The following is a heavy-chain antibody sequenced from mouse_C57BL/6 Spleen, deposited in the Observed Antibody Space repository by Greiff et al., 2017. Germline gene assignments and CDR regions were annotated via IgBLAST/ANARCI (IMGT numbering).Heavy chain of an antibody. CDR2: IHPNSGST. D-gene: IGHD1-1*02. Sequence: QVQLQQPGAELVKPGASVKLSCKASGYTFTSYWMHWVKQRPGQGLEWIGMIHPNSGSTNYNEKFKSKATLTVDKSSSTAYMRLSSLTSEDSAVYYCAQVADYYAMDYWGQGTSVTVSS. CDR1: GYTFTSYW. V-gene: IGHV1-64*01. J-gene: IGHJ4*01. CDR3: AQVADYYAMDY.